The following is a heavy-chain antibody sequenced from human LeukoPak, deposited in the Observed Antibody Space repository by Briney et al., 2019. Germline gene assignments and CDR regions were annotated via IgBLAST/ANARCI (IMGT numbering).Heavy chain of an antibody. CDR1: GYTLTELS. CDR2: FDPEDGET. J-gene: IGHJ5*02. V-gene: IGHV1-24*01. CDR3: ATFEYSSSSAWFDP. Sequence: ASVKVSCKVSGYTLTELSMHWVRQAPGKGLEWMGGFDPEDGETIYAQKFQGRVTMTEDTSTDTAYMELSSLSSEDTAVYYCATFEYSSSSAWFDPWGQGTLVTVSS. D-gene: IGHD6-6*01.